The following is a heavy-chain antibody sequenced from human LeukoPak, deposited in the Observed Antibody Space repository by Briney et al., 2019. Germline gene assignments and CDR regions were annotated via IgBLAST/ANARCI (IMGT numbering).Heavy chain of an antibody. CDR3: ARDPGSSTSCYPGCGYYMDV. D-gene: IGHD2-2*01. CDR1: GGSISSYY. J-gene: IGHJ6*03. V-gene: IGHV4-59*12. CDR2: IYYSGST. Sequence: PSETLSLTCTVSGGSISSYYWSWIRQPPGKGLEWIGYIYYSGSTNYNPSLKSRVTISVDTSKNQFSLKLSSVTAADTAVYYCARDPGSSTSCYPGCGYYMDVWGKGTTVTVSS.